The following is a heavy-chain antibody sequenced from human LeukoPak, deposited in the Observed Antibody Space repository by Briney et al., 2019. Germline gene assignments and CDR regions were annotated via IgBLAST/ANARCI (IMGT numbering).Heavy chain of an antibody. CDR3: ARAKDYISMIVVVTPDY. CDR1: GLTFSNFG. Sequence: GGSLRLSCAASGLTFSNFGMSWVRQAPGKGLEWVAFLRYDGNNKYYADSVKGRFTISRDNAKNSLYLQMNSLRAEDTAVYYCARAKDYISMIVVVTPDYWGQGTLVTVSS. CDR2: LRYDGNNK. V-gene: IGHV3-30*02. J-gene: IGHJ4*02. D-gene: IGHD3-22*01.